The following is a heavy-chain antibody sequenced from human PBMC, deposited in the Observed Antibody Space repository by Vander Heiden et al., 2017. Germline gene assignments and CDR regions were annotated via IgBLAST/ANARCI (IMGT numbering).Heavy chain of an antibody. CDR3: ARDELGPFDS. D-gene: IGHD1-26*01. J-gene: IGHJ4*02. Sequence: QVQMVQSGTEVNKPGASVTVSCKASGYTFTDHGISWVRQAPGQGLEWMGWISPFNGNTNYPRKFEDRVTMTTDTSTNTAYMELRSLKSDDTAVYFCARDELGPFDSWGQGTLVTVSS. V-gene: IGHV1-18*04. CDR1: GYTFTDHG. CDR2: ISPFNGNT.